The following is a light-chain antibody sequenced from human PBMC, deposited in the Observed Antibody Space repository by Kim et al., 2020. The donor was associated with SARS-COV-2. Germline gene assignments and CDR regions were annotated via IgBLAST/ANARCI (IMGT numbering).Light chain of an antibody. CDR1: SSDVGGYNY. V-gene: IGLV2-14*01. CDR3: SSYTSSSSSYV. J-gene: IGLJ1*01. Sequence: QSALTQPASVSGSPGQSITISCTGTSSDVGGYNYVSWYQQHPVKAPKLMIYDVSKRPSGVSNRFSGSKSGNTASLTISGLQAEDEADYYCSSYTSSSSSYVFGTGTKVTVL. CDR2: DVS.